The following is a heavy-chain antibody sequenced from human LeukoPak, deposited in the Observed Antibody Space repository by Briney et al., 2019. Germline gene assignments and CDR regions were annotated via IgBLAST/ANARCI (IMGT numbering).Heavy chain of an antibody. J-gene: IGHJ4*02. CDR1: GFTFSSYE. CDR2: ISSSGSTI. V-gene: IGHV3-48*03. Sequence: GGSLRLSCAASGFTFSSYEMIWVRQAPGKGLEWVSYISSSGSTIYYADSVKGRFTISRDNAKNSLYLQMNSRRAEDTAVYYCARVAYSSSWYIDYWGQGTLVTVSS. CDR3: ARVAYSSSWYIDY. D-gene: IGHD6-13*01.